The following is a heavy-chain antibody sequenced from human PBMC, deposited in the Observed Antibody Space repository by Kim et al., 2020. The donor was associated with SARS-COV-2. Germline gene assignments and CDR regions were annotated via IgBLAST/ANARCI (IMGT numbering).Heavy chain of an antibody. D-gene: IGHD6-13*01. Sequence: GESLKISCKVSGYSFTSLWIGWVRQMSGKGLEWMGIIYPGDSDTRYSASFQGQVNISADKSISTAYLQWSSLKASDTAMYYCATGVAQLEPEYVQHWGQGTLVTVSS. V-gene: IGHV5-51*01. J-gene: IGHJ1*01. CDR1: GYSFTSLW. CDR3: ATGVAQLEPEYVQH. CDR2: IYPGDSDT.